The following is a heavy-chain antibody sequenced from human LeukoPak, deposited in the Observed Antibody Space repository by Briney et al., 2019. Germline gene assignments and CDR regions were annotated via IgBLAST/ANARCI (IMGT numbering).Heavy chain of an antibody. J-gene: IGHJ6*02. CDR2: MNPNSGNT. Sequence: ASVKVSCKASGYTFTSYDMNWVQQATGQGLEWMGWMNPNSGNTGYAQKFQGRVTMTRNTSISTAYMELSSLRSEDTAVYYCARMGKDDYGDYRDYYYYYGMDVWGQGTTVTVSS. CDR1: GYTFTSYD. V-gene: IGHV1-8*01. CDR3: ARMGKDDYGDYRDYYYYYGMDV. D-gene: IGHD4-17*01.